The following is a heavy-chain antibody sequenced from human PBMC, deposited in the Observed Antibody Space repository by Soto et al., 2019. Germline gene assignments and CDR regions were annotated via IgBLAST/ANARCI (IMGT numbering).Heavy chain of an antibody. V-gene: IGHV2-5*02. CDR2: IYWDDDK. CDR1: GFSLSTSGVG. J-gene: IGHJ4*02. D-gene: IGHD3-16*01. Sequence: QITLKESGPTLVKPTQTLTLTCTFSGFSLSTSGVGVGWIRQPPGKALEWLALIYWDDDKRYSPSLKSRLTITKDTSKNQVVLTMTNMDPVVTATYYCARSALYIWGSYSDYWGQGTLVTVSS. CDR3: ARSALYIWGSYSDY.